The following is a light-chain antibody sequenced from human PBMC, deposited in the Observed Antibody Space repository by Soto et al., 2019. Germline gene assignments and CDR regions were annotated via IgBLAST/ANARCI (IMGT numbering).Light chain of an antibody. CDR3: CSYAGSSMFV. J-gene: IGLJ2*01. V-gene: IGLV2-23*02. CDR2: EVV. Sequence: QSALTQPASVSGSPGQSITISCTGSSSDVGPYNLVSWYQHHPGKAPKLMISEVVKRPSGVSNRFSGSKSGNTASLTISGLQAEVEADYYCCSYAGSSMFVFGGGTKLTVL. CDR1: SSDVGPYNL.